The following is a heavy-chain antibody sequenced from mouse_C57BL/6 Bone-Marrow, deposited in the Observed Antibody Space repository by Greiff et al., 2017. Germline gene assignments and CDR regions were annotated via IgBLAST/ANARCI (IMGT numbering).Heavy chain of an antibody. Sequence: EVQLQESVAELVRPGASVKLSCTASGFNIKNTYMPWVKQRPEQGLEWIGRIDPANGNTNYAPKFQGKATITADPSSNTAYLQLSSLSSDDTAIDYCASFITTVVAPFGYWGQGTTLTVSS. CDR1: GFNIKNTY. V-gene: IGHV14-3*01. CDR3: ASFITTVVAPFGY. D-gene: IGHD1-1*01. J-gene: IGHJ2*01. CDR2: IDPANGNT.